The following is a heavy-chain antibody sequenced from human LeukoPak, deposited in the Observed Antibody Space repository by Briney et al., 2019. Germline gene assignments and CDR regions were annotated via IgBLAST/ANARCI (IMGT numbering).Heavy chain of an antibody. CDR1: GFTFSTYG. CDR3: ARDPATVTSYFDY. D-gene: IGHD4-17*01. V-gene: IGHV3-33*01. CDR2: IWYDGSNK. Sequence: GGSLRLSCAASGFTFSTYGMHWVRQAPGKGLEWVTVIWYDGSNKYYADSVKGRFTISRDNSKNTLYLQMNSLRAEDTAVYYCARDPATVTSYFDYWGQGTLVTVSS. J-gene: IGHJ4*02.